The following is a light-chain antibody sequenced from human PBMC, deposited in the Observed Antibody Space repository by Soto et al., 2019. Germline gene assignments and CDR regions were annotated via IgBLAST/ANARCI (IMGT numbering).Light chain of an antibody. V-gene: IGKV3-20*01. J-gene: IGKJ4*01. CDR1: QSVSSSY. Sequence: EIVLTQSPGTLSLSPGERATLSCRASQSVSSSYLAWYQQKPGQAPRLLIYGASSRATGIPDRFSCSGSGTDFTLTISRLETEDFAVYYCKQYGSSPLTFGGGTKVEIK. CDR2: GAS. CDR3: KQYGSSPLT.